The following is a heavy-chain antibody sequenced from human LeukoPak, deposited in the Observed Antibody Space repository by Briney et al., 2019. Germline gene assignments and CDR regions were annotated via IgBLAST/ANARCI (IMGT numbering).Heavy chain of an antibody. J-gene: IGHJ6*02. V-gene: IGHV4-34*01. CDR3: ARESRSSSWYVGGYYGMDV. D-gene: IGHD6-13*01. CDR2: VNHSGST. CDR1: GGSFSGYY. Sequence: SETLSLTCAVYGGSFSGYYWSWIRQPPGKGLEWIGEVNHSGSTNYNPSLKSRVTISVDTSKNQFSLKLSSVTAADTAVYYCARESRSSSWYVGGYYGMDVWGQGTTVTVSS.